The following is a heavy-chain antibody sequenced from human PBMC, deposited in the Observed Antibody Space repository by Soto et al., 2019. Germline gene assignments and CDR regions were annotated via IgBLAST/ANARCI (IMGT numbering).Heavy chain of an antibody. CDR3: ARDSYVRGATPNWFDP. D-gene: IGHD1-26*01. V-gene: IGHV1-18*01. CDR2: IGAYNGNT. Sequence: ASVKVSCKASGYTFTSYGISWVRQAPGQGLEWMGWIGAYNGNTNYTQKLQGRVTMTTDTSTSTAYMELRSLRSDDTAVYYCARDSYVRGATPNWFDPWGQGTLVTVSS. CDR1: GYTFTSYG. J-gene: IGHJ5*02.